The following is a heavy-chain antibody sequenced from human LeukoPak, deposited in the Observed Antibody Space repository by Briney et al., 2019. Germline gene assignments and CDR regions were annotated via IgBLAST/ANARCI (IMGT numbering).Heavy chain of an antibody. J-gene: IGHJ6*03. V-gene: IGHV4-34*01. Sequence: PSETLSLTCAVYGGSFSGYYWSWIRQPPGKGLEWIGEINHSGSTNYNPSLKSRVTISVDTSKNQFSLKLSSVTAADTAVYYCARHRGYCSSTSCVRYYYYYMDVWGKGTTVTVSS. CDR1: GGSFSGYY. CDR2: INHSGST. D-gene: IGHD2-2*03. CDR3: ARHRGYCSSTSCVRYYYYYMDV.